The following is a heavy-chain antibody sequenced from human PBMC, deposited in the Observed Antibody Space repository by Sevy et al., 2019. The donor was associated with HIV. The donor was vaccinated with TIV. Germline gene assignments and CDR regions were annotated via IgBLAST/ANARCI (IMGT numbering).Heavy chain of an antibody. Sequence: GGSLRLSCAASGFTVIYNYMSWVRQAPGKGLEWVSVIYSGGSTYYADSVKGRFTISRDNSKNTLFLQMDSLRVEDMAVYYCARLNKGNWFDPWGQGTLVTVSS. CDR3: ARLNKGNWFDP. V-gene: IGHV3-53*01. J-gene: IGHJ5*02. CDR1: GFTVIYNY. CDR2: IYSGGST.